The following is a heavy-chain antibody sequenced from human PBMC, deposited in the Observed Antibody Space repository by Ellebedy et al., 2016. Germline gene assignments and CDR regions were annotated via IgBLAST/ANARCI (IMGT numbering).Heavy chain of an antibody. J-gene: IGHJ3*02. V-gene: IGHV3-30-3*01. D-gene: IGHD6-19*01. Sequence: GGSLRLSCAASGFTFSSYAMHWVRQAPGKGLEWVAVISYDGSNKYYADSVKGRFTISRDNSKNTLYLQMNSLRAEDTAVYYCARSIRIAVADTGAFDIWGQGTMVTVSS. CDR2: ISYDGSNK. CDR3: ARSIRIAVADTGAFDI. CDR1: GFTFSSYA.